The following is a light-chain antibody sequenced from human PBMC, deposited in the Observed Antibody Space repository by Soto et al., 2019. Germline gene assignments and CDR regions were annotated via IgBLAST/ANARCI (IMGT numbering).Light chain of an antibody. Sequence: EIVLTQSPGTLSLSPGERATLSCRASQSVSSSYLVWYQQKPGQAPRLLSYGASNRATGIPDRFSGSGSGTDFTLTISRLEPEDFAVYYCQQYGSSSWTFGQGTKVEIK. CDR3: QQYGSSSWT. V-gene: IGKV3-20*01. J-gene: IGKJ1*01. CDR2: GAS. CDR1: QSVSSSY.